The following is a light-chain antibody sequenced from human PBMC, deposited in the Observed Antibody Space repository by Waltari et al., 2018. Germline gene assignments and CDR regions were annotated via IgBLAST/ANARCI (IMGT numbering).Light chain of an antibody. CDR3: QKYNSAPPYT. CDR1: QDISNY. CDR2: AAS. Sequence: DIQMTQSPSSLSVSVGDRVTITCRASQDISNYLAWYQQKPGKVPNLLIYAASTLQSGVPSRFSGSGSGTDFTLTITNLQPEDFATYYCQKYNSAPPYTFGQGTKLEIK. V-gene: IGKV1-27*01. J-gene: IGKJ2*01.